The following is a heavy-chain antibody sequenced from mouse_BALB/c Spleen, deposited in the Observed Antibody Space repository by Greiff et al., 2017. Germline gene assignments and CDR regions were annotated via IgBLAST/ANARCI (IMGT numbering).Heavy chain of an antibody. D-gene: IGHD1-1*01. J-gene: IGHJ2*01. CDR2: ISDGGSYT. CDR1: GFTFSDYY. Sequence: EVQGVESGGGLVKPGGSLKLSCAASGFTFSDYYMYWVRQTPEKRLEWVATISDGGSYTYYPDSVKGRFTISRDNAKNNLYLQMSSLKSEDTAMFYCARGYYYGNYFDYWGQGTTLTVSS. CDR3: ARGYYYGNYFDY. V-gene: IGHV5-4*02.